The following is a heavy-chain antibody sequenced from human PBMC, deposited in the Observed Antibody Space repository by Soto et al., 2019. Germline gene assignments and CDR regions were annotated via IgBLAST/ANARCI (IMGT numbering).Heavy chain of an antibody. D-gene: IGHD1-26*01. Sequence: GESLKISCTGSGYSFTSYCIGWVRQMPGKGLEWMVIIYPGDSDTRYSPSFQGQVTISADKSISTAYLQWSSLKASDTAMYYCARSGVGAKFYNWFDPWGQGTLVTVSS. J-gene: IGHJ5*02. CDR2: IYPGDSDT. CDR3: ARSGVGAKFYNWFDP. CDR1: GYSFTSYC. V-gene: IGHV5-51*01.